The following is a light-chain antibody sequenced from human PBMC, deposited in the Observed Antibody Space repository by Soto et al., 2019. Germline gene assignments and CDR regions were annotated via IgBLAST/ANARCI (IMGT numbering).Light chain of an antibody. J-gene: IGKJ4*01. V-gene: IGKV3-15*01. CDR2: GAS. CDR1: QRVGSN. Sequence: EMVMTQSPATLSVSPGERATLSCRASQRVGSNLAWYQQKPGQAPRILIYGASSRATGVPVRFSGSGSGTDFTLIISSLQAEDFAIYYCQQYNNWSLTFGGGTKVEI. CDR3: QQYNNWSLT.